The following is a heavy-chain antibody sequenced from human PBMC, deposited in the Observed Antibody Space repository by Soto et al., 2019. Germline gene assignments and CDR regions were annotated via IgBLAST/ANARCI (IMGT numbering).Heavy chain of an antibody. CDR1: GYTFTGHY. CDR2: IGPESGAT. CDR3: GRGRSGQIVVFY. V-gene: IGHV1-2*02. D-gene: IGHD1-26*01. J-gene: IGHJ4*02. Sequence: ASVKVSCKTSGYTFTGHYIHCVRQAPQQGPEWMGEIGPESGATRYAQKFRGRVTMTMDTSITTVYMELKNLSPDDTAVYYCGRGRSGQIVVFYWGQGTPITVSS.